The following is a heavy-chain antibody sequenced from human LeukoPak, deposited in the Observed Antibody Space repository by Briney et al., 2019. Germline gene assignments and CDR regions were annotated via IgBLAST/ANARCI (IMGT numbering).Heavy chain of an antibody. CDR1: GGSISSSSYY. CDR3: ARHGSSWKTFDY. D-gene: IGHD6-13*01. CDR2: IYYSGST. Sequence: PSETLSLTCTVSGGSISSSSYYWGWIRQPPGKGLEWIGSIYYSGSTYYNPSLKSRVTISVDTSKNQFSLKLSSVTAADTAVYYCARHGSSWKTFDYWGQETLVTVSS. J-gene: IGHJ4*02. V-gene: IGHV4-39*01.